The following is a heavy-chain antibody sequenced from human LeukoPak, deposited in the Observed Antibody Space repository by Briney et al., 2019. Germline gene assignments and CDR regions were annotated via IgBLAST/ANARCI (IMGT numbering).Heavy chain of an antibody. Sequence: GGSLTLSCAASGIAVSGNYMTWVRQTPGKGLEWVSFISINTNTFYADSVRGRFTISRDRSKNTLLLQMNSLRDEDSAVYYCGISQTWDNVFEAWGQGTLVTVSS. CDR2: ISINTNT. J-gene: IGHJ5*02. V-gene: IGHV3-53*01. CDR3: GISQTWDNVFEA. CDR1: GIAVSGNY. D-gene: IGHD1/OR15-1a*01.